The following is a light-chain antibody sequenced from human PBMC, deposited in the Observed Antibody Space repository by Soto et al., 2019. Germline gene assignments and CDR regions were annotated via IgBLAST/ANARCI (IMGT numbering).Light chain of an antibody. CDR1: QSVSSSY. Sequence: EIVLTQSPGTLSLSPGESATRSCRASQSVSSSYLAWYQQKPGQAPRLLIYGASGRATGIPERFSGSGSGTDFTLTISRLEPEDFAVYYCQQYGGSPSFTFGPGTKVDIK. CDR2: GAS. CDR3: QQYGGSPSFT. J-gene: IGKJ3*01. V-gene: IGKV3-20*01.